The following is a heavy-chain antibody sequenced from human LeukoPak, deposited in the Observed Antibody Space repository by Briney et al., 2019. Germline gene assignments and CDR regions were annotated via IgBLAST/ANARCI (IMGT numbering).Heavy chain of an antibody. CDR2: IYYSGST. CDR3: ARFRDSSGYKYRNWFDP. D-gene: IGHD3-22*01. V-gene: IGHV4-59*12. CDR1: GGSISSYF. J-gene: IGHJ5*02. Sequence: SETLSLTCTVSGGSISSYFWSWIRQPPGKGLEWMGYIYYSGSTNYNPSLKSRVTISVDTSKNQFSLKLSSVTAADTAVYYCARFRDSSGYKYRNWFDPWGQGTLVTVSS.